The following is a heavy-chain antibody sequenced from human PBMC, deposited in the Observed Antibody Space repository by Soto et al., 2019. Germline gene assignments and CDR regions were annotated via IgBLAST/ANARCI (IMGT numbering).Heavy chain of an antibody. CDR3: ARAYSDAFDI. D-gene: IGHD2-15*01. Sequence: GGSLRLSCAASGFTFSDYYMTWIRQAPGKGLEWVSYISSSGTGIYYPDSVKGRFTISRENAKNSLYLQMSSLRAEDTAVYYCARAYSDAFDIMGQGTMVAVSS. CDR1: GFTFSDYY. J-gene: IGHJ3*02. V-gene: IGHV3-11*01. CDR2: ISSSGTGI.